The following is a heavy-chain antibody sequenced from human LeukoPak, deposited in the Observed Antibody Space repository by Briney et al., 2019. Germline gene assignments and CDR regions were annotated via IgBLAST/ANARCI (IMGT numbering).Heavy chain of an antibody. J-gene: IGHJ4*02. D-gene: IGHD3-3*01. CDR2: INPNSGGT. V-gene: IGHV1-2*02. CDR3: ARDANDFWSGYYPYYFDY. CDR1: GYTFTGYY. Sequence: ASVKVSCKASGYTFTGYYMHWVRQAPGQGLEWMGWINPNSGGTNYAQKFQGRVTMTRHTSISTAYMELSRLRSDDTAVYYCARDANDFWSGYYPYYFDYWGQGTLATVSS.